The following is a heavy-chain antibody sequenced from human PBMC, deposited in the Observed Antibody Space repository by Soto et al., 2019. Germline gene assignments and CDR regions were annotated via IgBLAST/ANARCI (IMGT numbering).Heavy chain of an antibody. J-gene: IGHJ4*02. CDR3: ARRVRPPLYLTGTATYYFDY. V-gene: IGHV4-39*01. Sequence: SETLSLTCTVSGGSISSSSYYWGWIRQPPGKGLEWIGSIYYSGSTYYNPSLKSRVTISVDTSKNQFSLKLSSVTAADTAVYYCARRVRPPLYLTGTATYYFDYWGQGTLVTVSS. CDR2: IYYSGST. D-gene: IGHD1-1*01. CDR1: GGSISSSSYY.